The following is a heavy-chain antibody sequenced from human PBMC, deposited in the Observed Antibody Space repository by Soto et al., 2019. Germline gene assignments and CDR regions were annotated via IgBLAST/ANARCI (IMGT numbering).Heavy chain of an antibody. CDR2: ISSSGSTI. CDR3: ARGEGPPLVVWYYYYMDV. CDR1: GFTFSDYY. V-gene: IGHV3-11*01. J-gene: IGHJ6*03. Sequence: GGSLRLSCAASGFTFSDYYMSWIRQAPGKGLEWVSYISSSGSTIYYADSVKGRFTISRDNAKNSLYLQMNSLRAEDTAVYYCARGEGPPLVVWYYYYMDVWGKGTTVTVSS. D-gene: IGHD2-2*01.